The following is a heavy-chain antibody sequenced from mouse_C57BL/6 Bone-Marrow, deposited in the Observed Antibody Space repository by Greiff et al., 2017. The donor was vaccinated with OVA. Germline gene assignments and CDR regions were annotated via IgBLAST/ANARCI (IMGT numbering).Heavy chain of an antibody. CDR2: IYPGDGDT. CDR3: ARHGDGSYASYFDY. D-gene: IGHD2-3*01. V-gene: IGHV1-82*01. Sequence: VHLVESGPELVKPGASVKISCKASGYAFSSSWMTWVKQRPGKGLEWIGRIYPGDGDTNSNGKFTGKATLTADKSSSTAYMQLSSLTSEDSAVYCCARHGDGSYASYFDYWGQGTTLTVSS. J-gene: IGHJ2*01. CDR1: GYAFSSSW.